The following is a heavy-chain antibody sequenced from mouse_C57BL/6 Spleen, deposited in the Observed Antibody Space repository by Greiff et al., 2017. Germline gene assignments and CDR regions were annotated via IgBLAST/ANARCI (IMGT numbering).Heavy chain of an antibody. CDR1: GYSITSGYD. Sequence: EVKLVESGPGMVKPSQSLSLSCTVTGYSITSGYDWHWIRHFPGNKLEWMGYISYSGNTNYNPSLKSRISITHDTSKNHFFLKLNSVTTEDTATYYCARGLLTAWFAYWGQGTLVTVSA. D-gene: IGHD4-1*01. J-gene: IGHJ3*01. V-gene: IGHV3-1*01. CDR3: ARGLLTAWFAY. CDR2: ISYSGNT.